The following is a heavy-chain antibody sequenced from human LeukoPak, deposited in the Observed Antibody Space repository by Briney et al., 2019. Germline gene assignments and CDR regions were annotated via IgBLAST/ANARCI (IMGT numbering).Heavy chain of an antibody. CDR3: AKNFGSGSYPLPEYGLDV. CDR1: GGSISSYY. J-gene: IGHJ6*02. Sequence: PSETLSLTCTVSGGSISSYYFSWIRQPPGKGLEWIGYIYSTGTTNYNPSLKSRVTLSVDTSRNQFSLKLSSVTAADTAVYYCAKNFGSGSYPLPEYGLDVWGQGTTVTVSS. CDR2: IYSTGTT. V-gene: IGHV4-59*01. D-gene: IGHD3-10*01.